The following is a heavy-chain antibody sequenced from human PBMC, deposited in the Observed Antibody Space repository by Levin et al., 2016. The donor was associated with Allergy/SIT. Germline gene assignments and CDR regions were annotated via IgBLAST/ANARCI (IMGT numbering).Heavy chain of an antibody. CDR3: AAEDEIPPLYSSSWYPYYYYYYGMDV. CDR2: ISSSSSTI. V-gene: IGHV3-48*01. J-gene: IGHJ6*02. D-gene: IGHD6-13*01. Sequence: RQPPGKGLEWVSYISSSSSTIYYADSVKGRFTISRDNAKNSLYLQMNSLRAEDTAVYYCAAEDEIPPLYSSSWYPYYYYYYGMDVWGQGTTVTVSS.